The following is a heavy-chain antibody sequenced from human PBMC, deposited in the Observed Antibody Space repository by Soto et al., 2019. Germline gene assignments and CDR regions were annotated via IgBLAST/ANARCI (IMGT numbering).Heavy chain of an antibody. CDR3: AGGSVVPAAVLRYYYGMDV. CDR1: GGSFSGYY. V-gene: IGHV4-34*01. CDR2: INHSGST. J-gene: IGHJ6*02. D-gene: IGHD2-2*01. Sequence: SETLSLTCAVYGGSFSGYYWSWIRQPPGKGLEWIGEINHSGSTNYNPSLKSRVTISVDTSKNQFSLKLSSVTAADTAVYYCAGGSVVPAAVLRYYYGMDVWGQGTTVTVSS.